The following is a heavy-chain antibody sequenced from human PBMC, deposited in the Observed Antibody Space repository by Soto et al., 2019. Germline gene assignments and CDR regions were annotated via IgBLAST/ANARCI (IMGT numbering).Heavy chain of an antibody. CDR3: ARSSPYIVVRKPTGNQDYYGMDV. CDR1: GGTFSNYT. Sequence: QVQLVQSGAEVKKPGPSVKVFCKASGGTFSNYTISWVRQAPGQALDWMGGIIPVFGTTDYEQKFQGRVTITADGSTTTAYMKLSSLRSADTAVYYCARSSPYIVVRKPTGNQDYYGMDVWGQGTTVTVSS. J-gene: IGHJ6*02. CDR2: IIPVFGTT. V-gene: IGHV1-69*01. D-gene: IGHD2-2*01.